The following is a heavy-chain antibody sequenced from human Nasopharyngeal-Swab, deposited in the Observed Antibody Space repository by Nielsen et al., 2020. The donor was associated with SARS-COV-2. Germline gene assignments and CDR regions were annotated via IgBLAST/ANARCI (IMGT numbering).Heavy chain of an antibody. CDR3: VRPGIAVAGTRWFDP. CDR2: TGASGNGG. J-gene: IGHJ5*02. D-gene: IGHD6-19*01. V-gene: IGHV3-23*01. CDR1: GFTFSSYA. Sequence: GESLKISCVASGFTFSSYAMSWVRQAPGKGLEWVSATGASGNGGYYTDSVRGRFIISRDNSKNTLYLQLNSLRAEDTALYCCVRPGIAVAGTRWFDPWGQGTLVTVSS.